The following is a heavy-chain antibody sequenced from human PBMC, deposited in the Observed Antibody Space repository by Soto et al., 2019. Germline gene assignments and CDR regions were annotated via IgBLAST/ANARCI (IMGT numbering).Heavy chain of an antibody. V-gene: IGHV3-15*01. CDR2: IKSEIDGGTT. Sequence: GGSLRLSCAASGLTFSSYAMSWVRQAPGKGLEWVGRIKSEIDGGTTDYAAPVKGRFTISRDDSKNTVYLHLNSLKTEDTAMYFCTTERLDPWGQGTLVTVSS. CDR3: TTERLDP. J-gene: IGHJ5*02. CDR1: GLTFSSYA.